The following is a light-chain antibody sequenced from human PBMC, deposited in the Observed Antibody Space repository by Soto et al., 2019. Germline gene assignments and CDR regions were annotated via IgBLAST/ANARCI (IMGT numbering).Light chain of an antibody. CDR1: QGISNY. CDR2: AAS. V-gene: IGKV1-27*01. J-gene: IGKJ1*01. CDR3: QKYNRPPRT. Sequence: DIQMTQSPPSLSASVGDRVTIPCRASQGISNYLAWYQQKPGELPKLVIYAASILQTGVPSRFSGSGSGTDFSLTISSLQPEDVATYFCQKYNRPPRTFGQGTKVEL.